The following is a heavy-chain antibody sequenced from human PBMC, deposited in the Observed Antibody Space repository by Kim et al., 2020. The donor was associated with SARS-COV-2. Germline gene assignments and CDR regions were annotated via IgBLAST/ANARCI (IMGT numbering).Heavy chain of an antibody. D-gene: IGHD6-13*01. CDR2: IKQDGSEK. Sequence: GGSLRLSCAASGFTFSSYWMSWVRQAPGKGLEWVANIKQDGSEKYYVDSVKGRFTISRDNAKNSLYLQMNSLRAEDTAVYYCARDSQQLVRLLYYYYGMDVWGQGTTVTVSS. V-gene: IGHV3-7*03. CDR1: GFTFSSYW. CDR3: ARDSQQLVRLLYYYYGMDV. J-gene: IGHJ6*02.